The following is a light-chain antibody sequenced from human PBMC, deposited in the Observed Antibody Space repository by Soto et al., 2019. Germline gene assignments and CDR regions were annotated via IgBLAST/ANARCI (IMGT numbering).Light chain of an antibody. CDR1: QSVSSIY. CDR2: GKS. V-gene: IGKV3-20*01. J-gene: IGKJ1*01. CDR3: QHYETTRT. Sequence: DIELTQSPGTLSLSPGEKATYYCRASQSVSSIYLAWYQQKAGQAPRLLVYGKSNRATGIPDWFSGSGSGTDFTFTISRLEPEDFAVNYRQHYETTRTFAQGTK.